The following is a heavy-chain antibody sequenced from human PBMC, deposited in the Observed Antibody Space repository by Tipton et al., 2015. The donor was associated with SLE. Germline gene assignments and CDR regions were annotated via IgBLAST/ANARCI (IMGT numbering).Heavy chain of an antibody. CDR1: GGSISSSSYY. V-gene: IGHV4-39*07. CDR3: ARDRVGGGGHFDY. Sequence: TLSLTCTVSGGSISSSSYYWGWIRQPPGKGLEWIGSIYYSGSTYYNPSLKSRVTISVDTSKNQFSLKPSSVTAADTAVYYCARDRVGGGGHFDYWGQGTLVTVSS. J-gene: IGHJ4*02. CDR2: IYYSGST. D-gene: IGHD2-15*01.